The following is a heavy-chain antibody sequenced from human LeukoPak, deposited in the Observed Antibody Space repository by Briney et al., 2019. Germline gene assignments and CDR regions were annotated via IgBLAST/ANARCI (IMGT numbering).Heavy chain of an antibody. Sequence: GGSLRLSCAASGFTFDDYAMHWVRQAPGKGLEWVSGISWNSGSIGYADSVKGRFTISRDNAKNSLYLQMNSLRAEDTALYYCAKGPAGYFDYWGQGTLVTVSS. CDR1: GFTFDDYA. J-gene: IGHJ4*02. CDR3: AKGPAGYFDY. CDR2: ISWNSGSI. V-gene: IGHV3-9*01. D-gene: IGHD1-1*01.